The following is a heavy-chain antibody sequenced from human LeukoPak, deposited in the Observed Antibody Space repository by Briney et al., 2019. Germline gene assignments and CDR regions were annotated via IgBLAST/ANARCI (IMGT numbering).Heavy chain of an antibody. CDR2: MNQDVKAK. J-gene: IGHJ6*02. CDR3: ATYTHWVAGDV. CDR1: GFTLSDSW. V-gene: IGHV3-7*01. D-gene: IGHD3-16*01. Sequence: GGSLRLSCVPSGFTLSDSWMSWVSHAQEAGMEWEANMNQDVKAKGYVSSVKGRFTISRDNARNSLYLQMSSLRPEDTAVYYCATYTHWVAGDVWGQGTTVTVSS.